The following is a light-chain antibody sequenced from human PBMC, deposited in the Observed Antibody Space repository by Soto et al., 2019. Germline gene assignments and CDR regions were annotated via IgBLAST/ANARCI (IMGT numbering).Light chain of an antibody. CDR3: SSYGGFNNVL. CDR2: HVS. CDR1: GTDVGQYNY. V-gene: IGLV2-8*01. J-gene: IGLJ2*01. Sequence: QPALTQPPSASGSLGQSVTISCTGAGTDVGQYNYVSWYQQHPGKAPKLLIHHVSRRPSGVPARFSGSKSGNTASLTVSGLQTEDEADYYCSSYGGFNNVLFGGGTKLTVL.